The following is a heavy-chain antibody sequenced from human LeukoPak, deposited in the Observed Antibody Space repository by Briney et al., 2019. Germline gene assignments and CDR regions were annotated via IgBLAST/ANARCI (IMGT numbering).Heavy chain of an antibody. Sequence: ASVKVSCKASGYTFTADYMHWVRQAPGQGLEWMGWINPNSGGTKYAQKFQGRVTMTRDTSINTAYMELSSLTSDDAAVYYCARVYSAIPAPSWYFDYWGQGTLVTVSS. V-gene: IGHV1-2*02. CDR3: ARVYSAIPAPSWYFDY. J-gene: IGHJ4*02. CDR2: INPNSGGT. D-gene: IGHD2-2*02. CDR1: GYTFTADY.